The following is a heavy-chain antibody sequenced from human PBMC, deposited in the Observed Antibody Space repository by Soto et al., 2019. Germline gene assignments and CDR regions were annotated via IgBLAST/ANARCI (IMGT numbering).Heavy chain of an antibody. CDR2: IIPIFGTA. J-gene: IGHJ6*02. V-gene: IGHV1-69*06. D-gene: IGHD3-22*01. CDR3: EGGEGYYYDSSGYTDYYYYGMDV. Sequence: QVQLVQSGAEVKKPGSSVKVSCKASGGTFSSYAISWVRQAPGQGLEWMGGIIPIFGTANYAQKFQGRVTITAEKSRSTAYRELSSLRSKDKAVYYCEGGEGYYYDSSGYTDYYYYGMDVWGQGTTVTVS. CDR1: GGTFSSYA.